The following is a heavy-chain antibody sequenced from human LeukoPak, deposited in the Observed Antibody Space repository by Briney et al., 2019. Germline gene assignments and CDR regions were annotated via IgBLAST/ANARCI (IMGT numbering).Heavy chain of an antibody. CDR2: IYYSGST. CDR1: GGSISSHY. CDR3: ARARHGYIYGYRPNELGHFFDY. J-gene: IGHJ4*02. V-gene: IGHV4-59*11. D-gene: IGHD5-18*01. Sequence: SETLSLTCTVSGGSISSHYWSWIRQPPGKGLEWIGYIYYSGSTNYNPSLKSRVTISLDTSKNQFSLKLSSVIAADTAVYYCARARHGYIYGYRPNELGHFFDYWGQGTLVTVSS.